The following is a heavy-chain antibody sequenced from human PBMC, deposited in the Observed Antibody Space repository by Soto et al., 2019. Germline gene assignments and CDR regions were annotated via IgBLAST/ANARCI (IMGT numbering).Heavy chain of an antibody. CDR2: IKRKTDGGTT. Sequence: GGSLRLSCAASGFTFSNAWMSWVRQAPGKGLEWVGRIKRKTDGGTTDYAAPVKGRFTISRDDSKNTLYLQMNSLKTEDTAVYYCTTDRAGYSYGYELDYWGQGTLVTVSS. CDR3: TTDRAGYSYGYELDY. D-gene: IGHD5-18*01. CDR1: GFTFSNAW. V-gene: IGHV3-15*01. J-gene: IGHJ4*02.